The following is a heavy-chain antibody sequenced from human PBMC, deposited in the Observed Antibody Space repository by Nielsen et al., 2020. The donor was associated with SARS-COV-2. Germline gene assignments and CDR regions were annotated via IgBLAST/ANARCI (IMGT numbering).Heavy chain of an antibody. CDR2: INTNTGNP. J-gene: IGHJ6*02. V-gene: IGHV7-4-1*02. CDR3: ARTGYSYGMDV. CDR1: GYTFTSYA. D-gene: IGHD5-18*01. Sequence: ASVKVSCKASGYTFTSYAMNWVRQAPGQGLEWMGWINTNTGNPTYAQGFAGRFIFSLDTSVSTAYLQISSLKAEDTAVYYCARTGYSYGMDVWGQGTTVTVSS.